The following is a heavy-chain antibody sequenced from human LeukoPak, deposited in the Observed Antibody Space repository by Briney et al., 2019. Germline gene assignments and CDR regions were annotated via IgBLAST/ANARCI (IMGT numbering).Heavy chain of an antibody. D-gene: IGHD2-2*03. J-gene: IGHJ5*02. Sequence: GGSLRLSCAASGFTFSSYEMNWVRQAPGKGLEWVSAISGSGGSTYYADSVKGRFTISRDNSKNTLYLQMNSLRAEDTAVYYCAKAFGYCSSTSCYFGRFDPWGQGTLVTVSS. CDR3: AKAFGYCSSTSCYFGRFDP. V-gene: IGHV3-23*01. CDR2: ISGSGGST. CDR1: GFTFSSYE.